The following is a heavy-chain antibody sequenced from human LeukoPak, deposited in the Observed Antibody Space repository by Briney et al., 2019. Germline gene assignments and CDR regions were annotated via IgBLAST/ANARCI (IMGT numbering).Heavy chain of an antibody. D-gene: IGHD5-18*01. CDR1: GYSISSGNY. Sequence: SETLSLTCTVSGYSISSGNYWDWIRQPPGKGLEWIGSIYHSGSTYYNPSLKSRVTISVDTSKNQFSLKLSSVTAADTAVYYCARGPLIQNAFDIWGQGTMVTVSS. CDR3: ARGPLIQNAFDI. J-gene: IGHJ3*02. V-gene: IGHV4-38-2*02. CDR2: IYHSGST.